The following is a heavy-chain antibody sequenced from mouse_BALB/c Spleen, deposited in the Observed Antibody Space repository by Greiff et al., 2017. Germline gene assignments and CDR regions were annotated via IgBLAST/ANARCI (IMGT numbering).Heavy chain of an antibody. CDR2: IYPGDGDT. J-gene: IGHJ2*01. Sequence: VQLQQSGPELVKPGASVKISCKASGYAFSSSWMNWVKQRPGQGLEWIGRIYPGDGDTNYNGKFKGKATLTADKSSSTAYMQLSSLTSVDSAVYFCARTGYYEFLDYCDYWGQGTTLTVSS. CDR1: GYAFSSSW. D-gene: IGHD1-1*01. V-gene: IGHV1-82*01. CDR3: ARTGYYEFLDYCDY.